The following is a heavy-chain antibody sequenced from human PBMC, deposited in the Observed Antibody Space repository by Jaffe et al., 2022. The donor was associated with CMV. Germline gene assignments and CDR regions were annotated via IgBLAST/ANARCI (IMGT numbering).Heavy chain of an antibody. V-gene: IGHV3-72*01. CDR1: GFTFSDHY. CDR3: ASSNVLLWFGESPDYYMDV. CDR2: TRNKANSYTT. J-gene: IGHJ6*03. D-gene: IGHD3-10*01. Sequence: EVQLVESGGGLVQPGGSLRLSCAASGFTFSDHYMDWVRQAPGKGLEWVGRTRNKANSYTTEYAASVKGRFTISRDDSKNSLYLQMNSLKTEDTAVYYCASSNVLLWFGESPDYYMDVWGKGTTVTVSS.